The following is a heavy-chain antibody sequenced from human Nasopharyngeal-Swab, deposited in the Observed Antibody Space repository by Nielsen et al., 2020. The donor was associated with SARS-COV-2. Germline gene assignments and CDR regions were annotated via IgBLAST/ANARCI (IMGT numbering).Heavy chain of an antibody. Sequence: GESLKISCAASGFSFSSYAMRWVRQAPGKGLEWVSEISGSGGRTDYADSVKGRFTISRDNSKNKLYLQMNSLRAEDTAVYYCAKGDESDCWGQGILVTVSS. CDR3: AKGDESDC. J-gene: IGHJ4*02. CDR2: ISGSGGRT. CDR1: GFSFSSYA. V-gene: IGHV3-23*01.